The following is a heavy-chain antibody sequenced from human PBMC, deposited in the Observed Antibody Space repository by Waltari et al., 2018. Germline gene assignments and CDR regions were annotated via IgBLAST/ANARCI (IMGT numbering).Heavy chain of an antibody. Sequence: EVQLVESGGGLVQPGGSLRLSCAASGFTFSSYWMSWVRQAPGKGREWVANIKQEGSEKYYVDAVKGRFTISRDNANNSLYLQMNSLRAEDTAVYYCARGQSSSTNFDYWGQGTLVTVSS. J-gene: IGHJ4*02. CDR2: IKQEGSEK. D-gene: IGHD6-6*01. CDR3: ARGQSSSTNFDY. CDR1: GFTFSSYW. V-gene: IGHV3-7*01.